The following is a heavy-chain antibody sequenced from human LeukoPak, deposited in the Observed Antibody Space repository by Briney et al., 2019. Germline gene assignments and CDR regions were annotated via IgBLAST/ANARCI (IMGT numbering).Heavy chain of an antibody. CDR1: GFTFSSYW. J-gene: IGHJ4*02. CDR3: ARDAGLWVRDY. D-gene: IGHD5-18*01. V-gene: IGHV3-74*03. CDR2: INSDGSDS. Sequence: QPGGSLTLSCAASGFTFSSYWMHWVRQAPGKGLMWVSRINSDGSDSMYADFVKGRFTISRDNAKNTVYLQMNSLRVEDTAVYYCARDAGLWVRDYWGLGTLVTVSS.